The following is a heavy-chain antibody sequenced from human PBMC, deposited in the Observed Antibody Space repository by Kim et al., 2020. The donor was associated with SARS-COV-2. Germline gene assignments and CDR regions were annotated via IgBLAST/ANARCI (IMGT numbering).Heavy chain of an antibody. Sequence: ADAVKGRFTISRDNDKNTLYLQMNSLRAEDTAVYYCARKSQRERVDGDYVDWGQGTLVTVSS. CDR3: ARKSQRERVDGDYVD. D-gene: IGHD4-17*01. J-gene: IGHJ4*02. V-gene: IGHV3-74*01.